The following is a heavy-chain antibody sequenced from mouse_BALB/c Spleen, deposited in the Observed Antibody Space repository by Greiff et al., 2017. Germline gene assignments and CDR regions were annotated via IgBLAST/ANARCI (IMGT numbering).Heavy chain of an antibody. D-gene: IGHD1-1*01. J-gene: IGHJ3*01. V-gene: IGHV1-4*02. CDR1: GYTFTSYT. CDR3: TREGVLRFAY. CDR2: INPSSGYT. Sequence: VQLQQSAAELARPGASMKMSCKASGYTFTSYTMHWVKQRPGQGLEWIGYINPSSGYTEYNQKFKDKTTLTADKSSSTAYMQLSRLTSEDSAVYCCTREGVLRFAYWGQGTLVTVSA.